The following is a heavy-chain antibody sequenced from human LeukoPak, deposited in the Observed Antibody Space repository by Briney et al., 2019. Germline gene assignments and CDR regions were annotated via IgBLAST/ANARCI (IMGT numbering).Heavy chain of an antibody. D-gene: IGHD2-21*01. CDR3: ARRTDSNYYPYDMDV. CDR1: GYSFTSYW. Sequence: GESLKISCKGFGYSFTSYWIAWVRQMPGRGLEWMGIIYPGDSDTRYSPSFQGQVTISADKSISTAYLQWSSLKASDTAMYYCARRTDSNYYPYDMDVWGQGTTVTVSS. CDR2: IYPGDSDT. J-gene: IGHJ6*02. V-gene: IGHV5-51*01.